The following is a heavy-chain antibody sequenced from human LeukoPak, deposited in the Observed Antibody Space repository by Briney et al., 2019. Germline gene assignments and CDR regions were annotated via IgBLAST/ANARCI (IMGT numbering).Heavy chain of an antibody. CDR1: GYSFTNYW. CDR3: ATYGDYGFDY. J-gene: IGHJ4*02. V-gene: IGHV5-51*01. Sequence: GESLQISSQTSGYSFTNYWIGWVRRLPGKGREWMGIIYPGDSDTRYSPSFQGQVTISADKSISTAYLQWSSLKASDTAMYYCATYGDYGFDYWGQGTLVTVSS. CDR2: IYPGDSDT. D-gene: IGHD4-17*01.